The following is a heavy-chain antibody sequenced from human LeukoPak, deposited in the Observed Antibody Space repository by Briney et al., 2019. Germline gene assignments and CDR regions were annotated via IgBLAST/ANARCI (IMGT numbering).Heavy chain of an antibody. CDR2: ISYDGSNK. CDR3: AALGYCSSTSCYEEYYYGMDV. V-gene: IGHV3-30*03. D-gene: IGHD2-2*01. Sequence: PGGSLRLSCAASGFTFSSYGMHWVRQAPGKGLEWVAVISYDGSNKYYADSVKGRFTISRDNSKNTLYLQMNSLRAEGTAVYYCAALGYCSSTSCYEEYYYGMDVWGQGTTVTVSS. CDR1: GFTFSSYG. J-gene: IGHJ6*02.